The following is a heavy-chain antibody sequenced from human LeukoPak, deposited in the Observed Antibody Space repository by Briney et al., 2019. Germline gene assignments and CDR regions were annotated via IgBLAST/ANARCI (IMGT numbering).Heavy chain of an antibody. CDR1: GGSVSSYY. V-gene: IGHV4-59*02. J-gene: IGHJ6*02. D-gene: IGHD5-18*01. Sequence: KPSETLSLTCTVSGGSVSSYYWSWIRQPPGKGLEWIGYIYYSGSTNYNPSLKSRVTISVDTSKNQFSLRLSSVTAADTAVYYCARGVYSYGYVNYYYGMDVWGQGTTVTVSS. CDR2: IYYSGST. CDR3: ARGVYSYGYVNYYYGMDV.